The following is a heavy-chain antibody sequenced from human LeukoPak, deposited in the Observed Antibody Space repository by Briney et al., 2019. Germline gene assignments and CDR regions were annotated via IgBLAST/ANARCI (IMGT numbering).Heavy chain of an antibody. CDR3: AREGYSYGYSAY. D-gene: IGHD5-18*01. V-gene: IGHV1-8*03. CDR2: MNPNSGNT. J-gene: IGHJ4*02. Sequence: ASVKVSCKASGYTFTSYDINWVRQATGQGLEWMGWMNPNSGNTGYAQKFQGRVTITRNTSISTAYMELSSLRSEDTAVYYCAREGYSYGYSAYWGQGTLVTVSS. CDR1: GYTFTSYD.